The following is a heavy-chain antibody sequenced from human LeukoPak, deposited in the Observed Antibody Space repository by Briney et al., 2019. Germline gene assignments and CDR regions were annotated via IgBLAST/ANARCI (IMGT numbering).Heavy chain of an antibody. V-gene: IGHV3-33*06. CDR3: AKGQYDFWSGYYTNYYGMDV. CDR1: GFTFSSYG. Sequence: PGGSLRLSCAASGFTFSSYGMHWVRQAPGKGLEWVAVIWYDGSNKYYADSVKGRFTISRDNSKNTLYLQMNSLRAEDTAVYYCAKGQYDFWSGYYTNYYGMDVWGQGTTVTVSS. J-gene: IGHJ6*02. D-gene: IGHD3-3*01. CDR2: IWYDGSNK.